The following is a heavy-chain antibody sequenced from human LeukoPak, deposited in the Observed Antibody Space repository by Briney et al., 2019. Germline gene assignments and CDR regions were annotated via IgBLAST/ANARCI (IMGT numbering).Heavy chain of an antibody. V-gene: IGHV1-69*13. CDR1: GGTFSSYA. Sequence: SVTVSCTASGGTFSSYAISWVRQAPGQGLEWMGGIIPIFGTANYAQEFQGRVTITADESTSTAYMELSSLRSEDTAVYYCAEQRGPPLRHCSSTSCDSYYYGMDVWGQGTTVTVSS. CDR3: AEQRGPPLRHCSSTSCDSYYYGMDV. D-gene: IGHD2-2*02. J-gene: IGHJ6*02. CDR2: IIPIFGTA.